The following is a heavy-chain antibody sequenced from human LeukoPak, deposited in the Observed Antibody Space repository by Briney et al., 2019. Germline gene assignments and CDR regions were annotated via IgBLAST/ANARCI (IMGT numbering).Heavy chain of an antibody. D-gene: IGHD1-26*01. J-gene: IGHJ4*02. V-gene: IGHV3-74*01. Sequence: GGSLRLSCAASGFTFSSSWMHWVRQAPGKGLVWVSHINSDGSNTKYAGSVKGRFTISRDNAKNTLSLQMNSLRAEDTAVYYCARGSPLGGSWGQGTLVTVSS. CDR1: GFTFSSSW. CDR3: ARGSPLGGS. CDR2: INSDGSNT.